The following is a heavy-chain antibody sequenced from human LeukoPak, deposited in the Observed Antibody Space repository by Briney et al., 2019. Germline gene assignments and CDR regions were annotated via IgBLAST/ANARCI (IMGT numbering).Heavy chain of an antibody. CDR2: ISSSGSTI. Sequence: GGSLRLSCAASGFTFSSYEMNWVRQAPGKGLEWVSYISSSGSTIYYADSVKGRFTISRDNAKNSLYLQMNSLRAEDTAVYYCAREDCSGGSCHFDYRGQGTLVTVSS. CDR1: GFTFSSYE. CDR3: AREDCSGGSCHFDY. V-gene: IGHV3-48*03. D-gene: IGHD2-15*01. J-gene: IGHJ4*02.